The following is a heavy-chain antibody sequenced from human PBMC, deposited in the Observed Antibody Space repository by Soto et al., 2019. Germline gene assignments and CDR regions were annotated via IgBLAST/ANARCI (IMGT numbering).Heavy chain of an antibody. CDR1: GVSISSYY. CDR2: IYYSGST. J-gene: IGHJ4*02. CDR3: ARSSWSYFDY. Sequence: SETLSLTCTVSGVSISSYYWSWIRQPPGKGLEWIGYIYYSGSTNYNPSLKSRVTISVDTSKNQFSLKLSSVTAADTAVYYCARSSWSYFDYWGQGTLVTVSS. D-gene: IGHD2-21*01. V-gene: IGHV4-59*01.